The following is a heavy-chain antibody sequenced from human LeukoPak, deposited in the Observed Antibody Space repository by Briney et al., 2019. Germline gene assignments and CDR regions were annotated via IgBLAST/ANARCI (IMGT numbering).Heavy chain of an antibody. D-gene: IGHD3-22*01. J-gene: IGHJ4*02. Sequence: PSQTLSLTCTVSGGSISSSSYYWGWIRQPPGKGLEWIGSIYYSGSTYYNPSLKSRVTISVDTSKNQFSLKLSSVTAADTAVYYCARDRYYYDSSGYYPLDYWGQGTLVTVSS. CDR2: IYYSGST. V-gene: IGHV4-39*07. CDR3: ARDRYYYDSSGYYPLDY. CDR1: GGSISSSSYY.